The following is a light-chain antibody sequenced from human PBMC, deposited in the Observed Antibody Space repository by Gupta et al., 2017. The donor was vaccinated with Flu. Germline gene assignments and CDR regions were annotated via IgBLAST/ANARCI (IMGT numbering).Light chain of an antibody. CDR1: RNDIGGYNY. Sequence: SITISCTGSRNDIGGYNYVSWYQQHPDKAPKLMIYEVSSRPSGVSVRFSGSKSGNTASLTISALQAEDEADYQCSSHTTTSPLVLGGGTKLTVL. CDR3: SSHTTTSPLV. J-gene: IGLJ2*01. V-gene: IGLV2-14*01. CDR2: EVS.